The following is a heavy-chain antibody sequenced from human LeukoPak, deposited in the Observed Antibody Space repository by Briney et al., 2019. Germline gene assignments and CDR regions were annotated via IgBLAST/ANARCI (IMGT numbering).Heavy chain of an antibody. CDR3: ARVGAKTIVATPRPFDY. Sequence: PGGSLRLSCAASGFTFSTYSMNWVRQAPGKGLEWVAVISYDGSNKYYADSVKGRFTISRDNSKNTLYLQMNSLRAEDTAVYYCARVGAKTIVATPRPFDYWGQGTLVTVSS. J-gene: IGHJ4*02. CDR2: ISYDGSNK. D-gene: IGHD5-12*01. CDR1: GFTFSTYS. V-gene: IGHV3-30-3*01.